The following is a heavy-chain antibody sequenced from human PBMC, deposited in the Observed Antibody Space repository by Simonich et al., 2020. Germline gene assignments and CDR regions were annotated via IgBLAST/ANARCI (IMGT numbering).Heavy chain of an antibody. D-gene: IGHD2-15*01. CDR2: MNPNSGNT. Sequence: QVPLVQSGAEVPTPGASVPVSCPASGYTFTSYDINWLRQATGQGLEWMGWMNPNSGNTGYAQKFQGRVTITRNTSISTAYMELSSLRSEDTAVYYWARGRGGMSRGYVDYWGQGTLVTVSS. CDR3: ARGRGGMSRGYVDY. J-gene: IGHJ4*02. CDR1: GYTFTSYD. V-gene: IGHV1-8*03.